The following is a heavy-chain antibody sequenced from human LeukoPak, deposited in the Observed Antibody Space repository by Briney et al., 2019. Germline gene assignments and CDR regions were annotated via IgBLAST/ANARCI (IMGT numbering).Heavy chain of an antibody. J-gene: IGHJ6*02. V-gene: IGHV3-21*01. CDR1: GFTVSSNY. D-gene: IGHD6-13*01. CDR3: ARVDMALTGIAAAGTFYYGMDV. Sequence: GGSLRLSCAASGFTVSSNYMSWVRQAPGKGLEWVSSISSSSSYIYYADSVKGRFTISRDNAKNSLYLQMSSLRAEDTAVYYCARVDMALTGIAAAGTFYYGMDVWGQGTTVTVSS. CDR2: ISSSSSYI.